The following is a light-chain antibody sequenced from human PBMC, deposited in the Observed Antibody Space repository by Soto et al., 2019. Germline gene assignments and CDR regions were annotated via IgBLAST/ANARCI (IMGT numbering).Light chain of an antibody. J-gene: IGKJ5*01. Sequence: EIVMTQSPATLSVYPGERATLSCRASQSVSGKLAWYQQNPGQAPRLLIHGASTRATGIPARFSGSGSGTEFTLTISSLQSEYFAVYSCQQYNNWPLTFGQGTRLEIK. CDR3: QQYNNWPLT. CDR2: GAS. CDR1: QSVSGK. V-gene: IGKV3-15*01.